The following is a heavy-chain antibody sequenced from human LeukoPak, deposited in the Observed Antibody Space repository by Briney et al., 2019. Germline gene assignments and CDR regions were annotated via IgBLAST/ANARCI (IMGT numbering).Heavy chain of an antibody. Sequence: PSETLSLTCTVSGGSITIGSDFWSWVRQPAGKGLEWIGRVNTSGIIKYNPSLKSRVTISIDMSKNQFSLRLISVTAADTAVYYCAREWSYWGRGTLVTVSS. D-gene: IGHD3-3*01. CDR3: AREWSY. CDR2: VNTSGII. CDR1: GGSITIGSDF. V-gene: IGHV4-61*02. J-gene: IGHJ4*01.